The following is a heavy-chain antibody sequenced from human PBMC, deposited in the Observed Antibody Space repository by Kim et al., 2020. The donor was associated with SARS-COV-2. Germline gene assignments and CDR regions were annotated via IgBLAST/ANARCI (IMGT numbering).Heavy chain of an antibody. V-gene: IGHV3-30*03. Sequence: GGSLRLSCAASGFTFSSYGMHWVRQAPGKGLEWVAVISYDGSNKYYADSVKGRFTISRDKSKNTLYLQMNSLRAEDTAVYYCARESRSGGYDAWTYYYYGMDVGGQGTTVTVS. CDR3: ARESRSGGYDAWTYYYYGMDV. CDR1: GFTFSSYG. J-gene: IGHJ6*02. D-gene: IGHD3-10*01. CDR2: ISYDGSNK.